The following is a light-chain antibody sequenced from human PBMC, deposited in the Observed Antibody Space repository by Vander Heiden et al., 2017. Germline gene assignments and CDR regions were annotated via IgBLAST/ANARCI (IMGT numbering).Light chain of an antibody. V-gene: IGKV4-1*01. Sequence: DIVMTQSPDSLAVSLGERATINCKSSQSVLYSSNNKNYLAWYQQKPGQPPKLLIYWASTREYGVPDRFSGSGSGIDFTLTISSLQAEDVAVYYCHQYDSTPFTFGHGTKVDIK. CDR3: HQYDSTPFT. CDR2: WAS. CDR1: QSVLYSSNNKNY. J-gene: IGKJ3*01.